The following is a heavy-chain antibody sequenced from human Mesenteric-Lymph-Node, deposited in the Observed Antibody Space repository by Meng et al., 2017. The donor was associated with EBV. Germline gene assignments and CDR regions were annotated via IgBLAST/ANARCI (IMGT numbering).Heavy chain of an antibody. CDR2: MDYRGST. D-gene: IGHD2-2*01. Sequence: QVQLQESGPGLVKPSQTLSLTCTVSGDSSSSGEYFWSWIRQPPGKGLGWIGYMDYRGSTFYNPSLKSRVTISVDTSKNQFSLKLSSVTAADTAVYFCARGELLWDYWGQGTLVTVSS. V-gene: IGHV4-30-4*01. CDR1: GDSSSSGEYF. J-gene: IGHJ4*02. CDR3: ARGELLWDY.